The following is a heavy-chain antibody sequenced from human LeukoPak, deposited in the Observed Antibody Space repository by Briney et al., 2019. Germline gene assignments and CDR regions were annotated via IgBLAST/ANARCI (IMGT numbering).Heavy chain of an antibody. CDR2: IIPIFGTT. CDR1: GGTFSNYA. D-gene: IGHD3-22*01. CDR3: ARGGEANYYDTSGYYLYYY. J-gene: IGHJ4*02. V-gene: IGHV1-69*05. Sequence: GASVKVSCKASGGTFSNYAISLVRQAPGQGLEWMGRIIPIFGTTNYAQKFQGRATITTDESTSTAYMELSSLRSEDTAVYYCARGGEANYYDTSGYYLYYYWGQGTLVTVSS.